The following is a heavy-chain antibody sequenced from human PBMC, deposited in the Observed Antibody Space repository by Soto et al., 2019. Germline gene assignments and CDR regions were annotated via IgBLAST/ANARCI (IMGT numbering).Heavy chain of an antibody. J-gene: IGHJ4*02. D-gene: IGHD4-17*01. CDR2: LLRSGSTT. Sequence: GGSLRLSCAASGFTFSNYAMTWARQAPGKGLEWVSSLLRSGSTTYYADSVKGRFTISSDKSANSLYLQMDSLRAEDTAVYYCAKDAVSGDGIWLLDSWGQGTVVTSPQ. CDR1: GFTFSNYA. CDR3: AKDAVSGDGIWLLDS. V-gene: IGHV3-23*01.